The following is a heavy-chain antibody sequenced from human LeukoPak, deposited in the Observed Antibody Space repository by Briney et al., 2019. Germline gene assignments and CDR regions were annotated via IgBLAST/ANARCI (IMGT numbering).Heavy chain of an antibody. CDR1: GGSFSTYY. V-gene: IGHV4-59*12. CDR2: IYYSGST. J-gene: IGHJ1*01. D-gene: IGHD4-11*01. CDR3: AKDLTQSGYSNGEFQY. Sequence: SETLSLTCTVSGGSFSTYYWSWIRQPPGKGLEWIRYIYYSGSTDYNPSLESRVTMSLDTSKNQFSLKLSSVTAADTAVYYCAKDLTQSGYSNGEFQYWGQGTLVTVSS.